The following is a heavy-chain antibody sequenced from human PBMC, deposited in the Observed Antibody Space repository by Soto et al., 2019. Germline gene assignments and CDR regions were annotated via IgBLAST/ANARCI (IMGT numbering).Heavy chain of an antibody. CDR3: ARVGGNYGSGGRYYYYYYYMDV. CDR1: GYTFTSYA. CDR2: INAGNGNT. D-gene: IGHD3-10*01. Sequence: GASVKVSCKASGYTFTSYAMHWVRQAPGQRLEWMGWINAGNGNTKYSQKLQGRVTITRDTSASTAYMELSSLRSEDTAVYYCARVGGNYGSGGRYYYYYYYMDVWGKGTTVTVSS. J-gene: IGHJ6*03. V-gene: IGHV1-3*01.